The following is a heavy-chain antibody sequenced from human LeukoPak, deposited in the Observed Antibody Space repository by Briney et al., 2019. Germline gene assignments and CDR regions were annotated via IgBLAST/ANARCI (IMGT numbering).Heavy chain of an antibody. CDR1: GFTFSSYA. CDR3: ANWGLRSGSGIDY. V-gene: IGHV3-23*01. J-gene: IGHJ4*02. CDR2: ISGSGGST. Sequence: PGGSLRLSCAASGFTFSSYAMSWVRQAPGKGLEWVSAISGSGGSTYYADSVKGRFTISRDNSKNTLYLQMNSLRAEDTAVYYCANWGLRSGSGIDYWGQGTLVTVSS. D-gene: IGHD3-16*01.